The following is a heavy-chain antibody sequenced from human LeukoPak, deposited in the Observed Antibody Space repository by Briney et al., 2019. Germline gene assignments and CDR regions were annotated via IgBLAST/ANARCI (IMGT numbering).Heavy chain of an antibody. J-gene: IGHJ3*02. CDR2: INPSGGST. CDR1: GYTFTSYY. D-gene: IGHD6-6*01. V-gene: IGHV1-46*01. CDR3: AREEYSSSRAYGCAFDI. Sequence: ASVKVSCKASGYTFTSYYMHWVRQAPGQGLEWMGIINPSGGSTSYAQKFQGRVTMTRDTSTSTVYMELSSLRSEDTAVYYCAREEYSSSRAYGCAFDIWGQGTVVTVSS.